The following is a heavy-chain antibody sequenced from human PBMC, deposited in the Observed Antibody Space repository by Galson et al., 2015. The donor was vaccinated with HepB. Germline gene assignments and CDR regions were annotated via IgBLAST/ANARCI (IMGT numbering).Heavy chain of an antibody. V-gene: IGHV3-48*01. D-gene: IGHD1-1*01. CDR3: ARGGRYNWNDLSL. CDR1: GFTFSSYS. J-gene: IGHJ4*02. Sequence: SLRLSCAASGFTFSSYSMNWVRQAPGKGLEWVSYISSSSSTIYYADSVKGRFTISRDNAKNSLYLQMNSLRAEDTAVYYCARGGRYNWNDLSLWGQGTLVTVSS. CDR2: ISSSSSTI.